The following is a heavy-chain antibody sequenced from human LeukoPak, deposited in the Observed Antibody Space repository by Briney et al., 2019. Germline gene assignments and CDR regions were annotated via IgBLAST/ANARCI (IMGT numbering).Heavy chain of an antibody. D-gene: IGHD3-9*01. CDR2: ISDYNGNTNYALNT. CDR1: GYTFTSHG. CDR3: ARDLGVLTGTFFDF. J-gene: IGHJ4*02. Sequence: ASVKVSCKASGYTFTSHGISWMRQAPGQGLQWMGWISDYNGNTNYALNTNYAQKFQGRVTLTTDTSTSTAYLELRSLRSDDTAIYYCARDLGVLTGTFFDFWGQGTLVTVSS. V-gene: IGHV1-18*01.